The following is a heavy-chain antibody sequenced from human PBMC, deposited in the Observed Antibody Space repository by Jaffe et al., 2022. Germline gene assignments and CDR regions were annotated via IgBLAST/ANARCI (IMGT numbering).Heavy chain of an antibody. CDR1: GGSFSGYY. J-gene: IGHJ5*02. V-gene: IGHV4-34*01. D-gene: IGHD1-26*01. Sequence: QVQLQQWGAGLLKPSETLSLTCAVYGGSFSGYYWSWIRQPPGKGLEWIGEINHSGSTNYNPSLKSRVTISVDTSKNQFSLKLSSVTAADTAVYYCCLGGSYYRDHWFDPWGQGTLVTVSS. CDR2: INHSGST. CDR3: CLGGSYYRDHWFDP.